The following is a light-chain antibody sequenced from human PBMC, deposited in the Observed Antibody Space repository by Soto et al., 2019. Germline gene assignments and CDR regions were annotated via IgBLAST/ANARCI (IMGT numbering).Light chain of an antibody. CDR3: CSYGGFSTFVV. CDR1: ISDVGAYNL. V-gene: IGLV2-23*03. Sequence: QSALTQPASVSGSPGQSITISCTGTISDVGAYNLVSWYQHHPGKAPKLLIFEGSKRPSGVSNRFSGSKSGNTASLTISGLQAEDEADYHCCSYGGFSTFVVFGGGTKVTVL. J-gene: IGLJ2*01. CDR2: EGS.